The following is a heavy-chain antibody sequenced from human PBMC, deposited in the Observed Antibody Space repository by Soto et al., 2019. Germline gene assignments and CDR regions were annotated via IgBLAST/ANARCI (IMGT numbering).Heavy chain of an antibody. CDR1: GFTFSSYA. CDR3: AKQLSYPTIKYYYYCGMDV. J-gene: IGHJ6*02. CDR2: ISGSGGST. D-gene: IGHD5-12*01. Sequence: GGSLRLSCAASGFTFSSYAMSWVRQAPGKGLEWVSAISGSGGSTYYADSVKGRFTISRDNSKNTLYLQMNSLRAEDTAVYYCAKQLSYPTIKYYYYCGMDVWGQGTTVTVSS. V-gene: IGHV3-23*01.